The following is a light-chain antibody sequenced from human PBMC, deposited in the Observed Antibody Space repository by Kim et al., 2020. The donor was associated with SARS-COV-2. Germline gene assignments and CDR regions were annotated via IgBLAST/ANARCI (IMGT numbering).Light chain of an antibody. V-gene: IGLV2-14*01. J-gene: IGLJ3*02. CDR1: SSDVGGYNF. CDR3: CSYSGTIRV. CDR2: EVT. Sequence: QSALTQPASVSASPGQSITISCTGTSSDVGGYNFVSWYQQHPGKAPKLLIYEVTKRPSGISNRFSGSKSGNTASLTISGLQSEDEADYYCCSYSGTIRVFGGRTQPAVL.